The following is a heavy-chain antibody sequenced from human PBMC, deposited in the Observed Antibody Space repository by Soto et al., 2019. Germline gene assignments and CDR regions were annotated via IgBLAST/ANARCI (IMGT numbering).Heavy chain of an antibody. D-gene: IGHD2-8*01. J-gene: IGHJ2*01. Sequence: QVQLQESGPGLVKPSETLSLTCTVSGGSISGGVHSWSWIRQPPGKGLEWIGHIFYRGSTYYNPSLKSRLTISVDTSKNQFSLRLSSVTAADTAVYYCAREIMPLTNDWYFDLWGRGTLVTVSS. CDR3: AREIMPLTNDWYFDL. CDR2: IFYRGST. V-gene: IGHV4-30-4*01. CDR1: GGSISGGVHS.